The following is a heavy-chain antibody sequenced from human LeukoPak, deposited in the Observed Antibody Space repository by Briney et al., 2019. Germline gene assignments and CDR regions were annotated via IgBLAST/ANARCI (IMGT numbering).Heavy chain of an antibody. CDR2: IRYDGSNK. V-gene: IGHV3-30*02. D-gene: IGHD4-17*01. J-gene: IGHJ4*02. Sequence: GGSLRLSCAASGFTFSSYGMHWVRQAPGKGLEWVAFIRYDGSNKYYADSVKGRFTISRDNSKNTLCLQMNSLRAEDTAVYYCANPRTTVTPSFDYWGQGTLVTVSS. CDR3: ANPRTTVTPSFDY. CDR1: GFTFSSYG.